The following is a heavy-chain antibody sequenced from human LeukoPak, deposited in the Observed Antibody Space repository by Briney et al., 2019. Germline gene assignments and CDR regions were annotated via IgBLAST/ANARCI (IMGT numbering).Heavy chain of an antibody. Sequence: GGSLRLSCTASGFTFSTYAMNWVRQAPGKGLEWVSSISRTVENTYYADSVKGRFTISRDNSKNMVHLRMNSLRGDDTAVYYCAKGTVGFLEWSQRGSFDYWGQGALVTVSS. CDR2: ISRTVENT. CDR3: AKGTVGFLEWSQRGSFDY. V-gene: IGHV3-23*01. J-gene: IGHJ4*02. CDR1: GFTFSTYA. D-gene: IGHD3-3*01.